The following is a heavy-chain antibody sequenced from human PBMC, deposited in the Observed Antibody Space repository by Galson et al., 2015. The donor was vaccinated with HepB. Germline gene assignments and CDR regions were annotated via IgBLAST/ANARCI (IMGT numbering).Heavy chain of an antibody. Sequence: SLRLSCAASGFTFSSYWMHWVRQAPGKGLVWVSRINSDGSSTSYADSVEGRFTISRDNAKSTLYLQMNSLRAEDTAVYYCARGGGDYGGYYYYGMDVWGQGTTVTVSS. V-gene: IGHV3-74*01. J-gene: IGHJ6*02. CDR1: GFTFSSYW. CDR2: INSDGSST. D-gene: IGHD4-17*01. CDR3: ARGGGDYGGYYYYGMDV.